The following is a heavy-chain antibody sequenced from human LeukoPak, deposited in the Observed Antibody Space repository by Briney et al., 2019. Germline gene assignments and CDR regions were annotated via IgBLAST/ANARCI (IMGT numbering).Heavy chain of an antibody. CDR3: ARPRYYCSGGSCYSGAFDI. D-gene: IGHD2-15*01. CDR2: IYYSGST. J-gene: IGHJ3*02. CDR1: GGSISSSSYY. V-gene: IGHV4-39*01. Sequence: PSQTLSLTCTVSGGSISSSSYYWGWIRQPPGKGLEWIGSIYYSGSTYYNPSLKSRVTISVDTSKNQFSLKLSSVTAADTAVYYCARPRYYCSGGSCYSGAFDIWGQGTMVTVSS.